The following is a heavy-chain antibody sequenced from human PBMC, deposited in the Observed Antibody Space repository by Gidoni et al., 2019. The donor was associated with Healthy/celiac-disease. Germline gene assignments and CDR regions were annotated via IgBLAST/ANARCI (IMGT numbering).Heavy chain of an antibody. J-gene: IGHJ3*02. CDR2: INPSGGST. CDR3: AREPFMVRGVRDAFDI. D-gene: IGHD3-10*01. CDR1: GYTFTSYY. Sequence: QVQLVQSGAEVKKPGASVKVSCKASGYTFTSYYMHWVRQAPGQGLEWMGIINPSGGSTSYAQKFQGRVTMTRDTSTSTVYMELSSLRSEDTAVYYCAREPFMVRGVRDAFDIWGQGTMVTVSS. V-gene: IGHV1-46*01.